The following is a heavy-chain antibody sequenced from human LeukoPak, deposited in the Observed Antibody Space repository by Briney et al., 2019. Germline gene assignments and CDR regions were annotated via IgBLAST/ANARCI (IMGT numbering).Heavy chain of an antibody. CDR2: IYYSGST. V-gene: IGHV4-39*07. CDR3: ARDQASYDILTGYSLYFDY. Sequence: SETLSLTCTVSGGSISSSSYYWGWIRQPPGKGLEWIGSIYYSGSTYYNPSLKSRVTISVDTSKNQFSLKLSSVTAADTAVYYCARDQASYDILTGYSLYFDYWGQGTLVTVSS. D-gene: IGHD3-9*01. J-gene: IGHJ4*02. CDR1: GGSISSSSYY.